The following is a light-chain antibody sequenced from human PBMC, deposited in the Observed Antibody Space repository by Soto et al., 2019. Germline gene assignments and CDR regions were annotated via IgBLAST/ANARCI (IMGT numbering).Light chain of an antibody. V-gene: IGKV3-20*01. CDR3: QQYGSSRYT. J-gene: IGKJ2*01. CDR2: GAS. Sequence: EIVLTQSPGPLSLSPGERATLSCRASQSVSSSYLAWYQQKPGQAPRPLIYGASSRATGIPDRFSGSGSGTDVTLTIGRLEPEDFAVYYCQQYGSSRYTFGQGTKLEIK. CDR1: QSVSSSY.